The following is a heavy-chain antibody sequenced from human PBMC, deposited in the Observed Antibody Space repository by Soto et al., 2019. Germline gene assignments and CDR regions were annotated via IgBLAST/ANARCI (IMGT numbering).Heavy chain of an antibody. CDR2: IWSDGSNK. J-gene: IGHJ4*02. V-gene: IGHV3-33*01. CDR1: GFTFTNYV. CDR3: TREGELYHFDS. D-gene: IGHD2-15*01. Sequence: PGGSLRLSCAASGFTFTNYVMHWVRQAPGKGLEWVAAIWSDGSNKYYADSVKGRFTISRDNSKNTLYLQMNSLRAEDTAVYYCTREGELYHFDSWGQGTLVTVSS.